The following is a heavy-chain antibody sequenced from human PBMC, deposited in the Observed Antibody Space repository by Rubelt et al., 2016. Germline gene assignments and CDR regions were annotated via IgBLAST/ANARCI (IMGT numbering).Heavy chain of an antibody. CDR2: IKSKTDGGTT. J-gene: IGHJ4*02. CDR1: GFTFSSYS. Sequence: EVQLVESGGGLIQPGGSLRLSCAASGFTFSSYSMNWVRQAPGKGLEWVGRIKSKTDGGTTDYAAPVKGRFTISRDDSKTTLYLQMNSLKIEDTAVYDCTSGVGTTDHDYWGQGTLVTVSS. CDR3: TSGVGTTDHDY. D-gene: IGHD1-26*01. V-gene: IGHV3-15*01.